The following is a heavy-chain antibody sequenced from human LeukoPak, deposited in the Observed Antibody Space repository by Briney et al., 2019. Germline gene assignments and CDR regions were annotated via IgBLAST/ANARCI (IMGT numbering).Heavy chain of an antibody. V-gene: IGHV4-61*02. CDR1: GGSISSGDYY. CDR2: IYTSGST. J-gene: IGHJ3*02. CDR3: ARAISYYYDTRIHDAFDI. D-gene: IGHD3-22*01. Sequence: PSQTLSLTCTVSGGSISSGDYYWTWIRQPAGKGLEWIGRIYTSGSTNYNPSLKSRVTISVDTSKNQFSLKLSAVTAADTAVYYCARAISYYYDTRIHDAFDIWGQGTMVTVSS.